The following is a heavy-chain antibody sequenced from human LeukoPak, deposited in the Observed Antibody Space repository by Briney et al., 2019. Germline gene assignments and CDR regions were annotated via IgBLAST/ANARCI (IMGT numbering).Heavy chain of an antibody. V-gene: IGHV3-21*01. J-gene: IGHJ4*02. CDR1: GFTFSSYS. CDR3: AYCGGDCYSGPYYFDY. Sequence: GGSLRLSCAASGFTFSSYSMNCVRQAPGKGLEWVSSISSSSSYIYYADSVKGRFTISRDNAKNSLYLQMNSLRAEDTAVYYCAYCGGDCYSGPYYFDYWGQGTLVTVSS. D-gene: IGHD2-21*02. CDR2: ISSSSSYI.